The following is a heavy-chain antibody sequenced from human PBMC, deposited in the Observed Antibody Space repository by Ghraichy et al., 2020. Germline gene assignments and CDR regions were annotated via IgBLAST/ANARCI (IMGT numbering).Heavy chain of an antibody. V-gene: IGHV3-7*03. Sequence: GGSLRLSCTTSGFIFTNYWMAWVRQAPGRGPEWVANIKQDGLEKHYVDSVKGRFSIPRDAAKNSLYLQMNSLRAEDTALYYCARDVSGNLDYWGQGTLVTVSS. CDR3: ARDVSGNLDY. J-gene: IGHJ4*02. CDR1: GFIFTNYW. D-gene: IGHD1-26*01. CDR2: IKQDGLEK.